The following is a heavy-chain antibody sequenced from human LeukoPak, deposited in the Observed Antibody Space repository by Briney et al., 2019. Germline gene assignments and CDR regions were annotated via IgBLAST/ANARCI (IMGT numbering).Heavy chain of an antibody. CDR1: GGSISSYY. CDR3: ARMDILPGFYEGGSGFDP. CDR2: IYYSGST. V-gene: IGHV4-59*01. Sequence: KPSETLPLTCTVSGGSISSYYWSWLRQPPGKGLEWIGYIYYSGSTNYNPSLKSRVTISVDTSKDQFSLKLNSVTAADTAVYYCARMDILPGFYEGGSGFDPWGQGTLVTVSS. D-gene: IGHD3-9*01. J-gene: IGHJ5*02.